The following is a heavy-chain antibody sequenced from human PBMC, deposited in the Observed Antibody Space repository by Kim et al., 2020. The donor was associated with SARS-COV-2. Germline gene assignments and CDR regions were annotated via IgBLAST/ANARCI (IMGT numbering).Heavy chain of an antibody. V-gene: IGHV4-59*13. CDR3: ARGRDGYNYDSDY. J-gene: IGHJ4*02. D-gene: IGHD2-21*01. CDR2: VFDSETT. Sequence: SETLSLTCTVSGGSMNHFYWTWIRQSPGRGLEWIGYVFDSETTNYNPSLQSRVSMSIDMSKNQVSLNLRSVTAADTAVYYCARGRDGYNYDSDYWSQGILVTVP. CDR1: GGSMNHFY.